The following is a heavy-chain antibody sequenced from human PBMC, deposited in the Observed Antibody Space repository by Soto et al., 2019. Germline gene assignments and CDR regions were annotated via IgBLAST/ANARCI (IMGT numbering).Heavy chain of an antibody. D-gene: IGHD1-26*01. Sequence: EVQLVESGGGLVQPGGSLRLSCAASGFTFSSYSMNWVRQAPGKGLEWVSYISSSSSTIYYADSVKGRFTISRDNAKNSLYLQMNSLRAEDTAVYYCASMEDPELIDYWGQGTLVTVSS. J-gene: IGHJ4*02. CDR2: ISSSSSTI. V-gene: IGHV3-48*01. CDR3: ASMEDPELIDY. CDR1: GFTFSSYS.